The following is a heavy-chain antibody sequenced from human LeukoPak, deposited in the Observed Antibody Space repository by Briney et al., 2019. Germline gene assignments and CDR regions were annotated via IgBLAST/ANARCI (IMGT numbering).Heavy chain of an antibody. CDR2: IDYRGST. CDR1: GDSISTYY. D-gene: IGHD6-19*01. J-gene: IGHJ4*02. CDR3: ARDRGSSGWSDY. Sequence: PSETLSLTCTVSGDSISTYYWSWIRQPPGKGLEWIAYIDYRGSTTYNPSLRSRVTISVDTSRNQFSLKLYSVTAADTAVYYCARDRGSSGWSDYWGQGTLVTVSS. V-gene: IGHV4-59*01.